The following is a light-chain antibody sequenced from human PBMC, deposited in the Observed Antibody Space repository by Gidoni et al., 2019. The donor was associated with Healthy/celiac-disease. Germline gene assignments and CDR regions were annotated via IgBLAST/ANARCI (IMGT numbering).Light chain of an antibody. J-gene: IGKJ5*01. CDR2: WAS. CDR1: QSVSYSSNNKKY. Sequence: DIVMTPSPDSLAVSLGERATINCKSSQSVSYSSNNKKYLAWYQQKPGQPPKMLIYWASTRESGVPDRFSGSGSGTDFTLTISNLQAEDVAVYYCQQYFGTPLTFGQGTRLEIK. V-gene: IGKV4-1*01. CDR3: QQYFGTPLT.